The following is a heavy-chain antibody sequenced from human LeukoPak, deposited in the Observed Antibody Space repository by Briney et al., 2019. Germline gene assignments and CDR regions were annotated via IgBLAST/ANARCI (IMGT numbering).Heavy chain of an antibody. Sequence: SSETLSLTCTASGGSISSSSYYWGWIRQPPGKGLEWIGSIYYSGSTYYNPSLKSRVTISVDTSKNQFSLKLGSVTAADTAVYYCARSDSSGYPSPWGQGTLVTVSS. V-gene: IGHV4-39*01. D-gene: IGHD3-22*01. CDR3: ARSDSSGYPSP. CDR1: GGSISSSSYY. J-gene: IGHJ4*02. CDR2: IYYSGST.